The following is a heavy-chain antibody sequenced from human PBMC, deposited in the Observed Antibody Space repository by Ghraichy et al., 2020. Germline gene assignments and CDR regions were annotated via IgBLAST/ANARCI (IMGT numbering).Heavy chain of an antibody. V-gene: IGHV4-59*08. CDR1: GGSISSYY. D-gene: IGHD2-2*01. Sequence: SETLSLTCTVSGGSISSYYWSWIRQPPGKGLEWIGYIYYSGSTNYNPSLKSRVTISVDTSKNQFSLKLSSVTAADTAVYYCARLGCSSTSCPFDYWGQGTLVTVSS. CDR3: ARLGCSSTSCPFDY. J-gene: IGHJ4*02. CDR2: IYYSGST.